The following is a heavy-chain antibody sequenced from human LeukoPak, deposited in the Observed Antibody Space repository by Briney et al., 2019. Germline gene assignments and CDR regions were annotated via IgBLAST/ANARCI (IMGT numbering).Heavy chain of an antibody. CDR3: AKEINSNWND. J-gene: IGHJ4*02. V-gene: IGHV3-23*01. CDR1: GFTFSSYA. D-gene: IGHD1-1*01. CDR2: ISGSATST. Sequence: GGSLRLSCAASGFTFSSYAMSWVRQAPGKGLEWVSHISGSATSTYYADSVKGRFTISRDNSKNTLFLQMNSLRAEDTAVYYCAKEINSNWNDWGQGTLVTVSS.